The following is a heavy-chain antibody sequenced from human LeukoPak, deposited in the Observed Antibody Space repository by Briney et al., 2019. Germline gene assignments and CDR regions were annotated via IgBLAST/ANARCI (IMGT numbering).Heavy chain of an antibody. Sequence: GGSLRLSCAASGFTFSSYWMHWVRQAPGKGLVWVSRINSDGSSTSYADSVKGRFTISRDNAKNTLFLQMNSLRAEDTAVYYCAKRSSSTSWYYYYGMDVWGQGTTVTVSS. J-gene: IGHJ6*02. D-gene: IGHD2-2*01. V-gene: IGHV3-74*01. CDR1: GFTFSSYW. CDR2: INSDGSST. CDR3: AKRSSSTSWYYYYGMDV.